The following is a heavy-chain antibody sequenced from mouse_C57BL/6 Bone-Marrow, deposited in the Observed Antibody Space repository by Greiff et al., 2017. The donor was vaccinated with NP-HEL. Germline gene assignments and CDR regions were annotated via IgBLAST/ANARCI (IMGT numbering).Heavy chain of an antibody. D-gene: IGHD2-12*01. CDR3: ARSYYTPWFAY. CDR2: ISYDGSN. V-gene: IGHV3-6*01. CDR1: GYSITSGYY. J-gene: IGHJ3*01. Sequence: EVQLQESGPGLVKPSQSLSLTCSVTGYSITSGYYWNWIRQFPGNKLEWMGYISYDGSNNYNPSLKNRIPITRDTSKNQIFLKLNSVTTEDTATYYCARSYYTPWFAYWGQGTLVTVSA.